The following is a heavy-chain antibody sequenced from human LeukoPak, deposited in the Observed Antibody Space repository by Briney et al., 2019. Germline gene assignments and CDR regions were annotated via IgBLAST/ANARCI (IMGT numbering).Heavy chain of an antibody. CDR1: GYTFTSYG. Sequence: ASVKVSCKASGYTFTSYGISWVRQAPGQGLEWMGWISAYNGNTNYAQKLQGRVTMTTDTSTSTAYMELRSPRSDDTAVYYCAXPGXFDWLASWDYWGQGTLVTVSS. V-gene: IGHV1-18*01. J-gene: IGHJ4*02. D-gene: IGHD3-9*01. CDR2: ISAYNGNT. CDR3: AXPGXFDWLASWDY.